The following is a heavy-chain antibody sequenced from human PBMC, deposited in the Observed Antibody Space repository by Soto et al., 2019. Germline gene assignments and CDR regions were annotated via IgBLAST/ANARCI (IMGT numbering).Heavy chain of an antibody. CDR1: RFTFRTYV. V-gene: IGHV3-23*01. CDR3: AKDWGDTYGYGVPAY. J-gene: IGHJ4*02. D-gene: IGHD5-18*01. Sequence: PGGSLRLSWAASRFTFRTYVIRWVRQAPGKGLRWVSGISGSVGSTYYAHSVKGRFTISRDNAKNTLYLQMNSLRAEDTAVYYCAKDWGDTYGYGVPAYWGQGTLVTVS. CDR2: ISGSVGST.